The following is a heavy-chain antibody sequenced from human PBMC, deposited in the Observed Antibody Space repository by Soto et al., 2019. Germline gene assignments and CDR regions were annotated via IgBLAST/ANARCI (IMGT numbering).Heavy chain of an antibody. V-gene: IGHV1-2*02. CDR2: INPNNGAT. D-gene: IGHD1-1*01. CDR1: RYIFTAYF. Sequence: QVQLVQSGAEVKKPGASVKVSCKAPRYIFTAYFMHLVRQAPGQGLEGMGWINPNNGATHYGLSFKGRVTMPRDTSISTAYMDLTSLRSDDTAVYYCASHDPGALFDPWGQGTLVIVSS. J-gene: IGHJ5*02. CDR3: ASHDPGALFDP.